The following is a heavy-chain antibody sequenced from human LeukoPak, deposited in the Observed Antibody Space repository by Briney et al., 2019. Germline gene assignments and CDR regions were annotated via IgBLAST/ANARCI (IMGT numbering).Heavy chain of an antibody. J-gene: IGHJ4*02. CDR2: INPNSGGT. D-gene: IGHD3-10*01. CDR1: GYTFTGYY. CDR3: ARDKWYYGSGSSTFDY. Sequence: EASVKVSCKASGYTFTGYYMHWVRQAPGQGLEWMGRINPNSGGTNYAQKFQGRVTMTRDTSISTAYMELSRLRSDDTAVYYCARDKWYYGSGSSTFDYWGQGTLVTVSS. V-gene: IGHV1-2*06.